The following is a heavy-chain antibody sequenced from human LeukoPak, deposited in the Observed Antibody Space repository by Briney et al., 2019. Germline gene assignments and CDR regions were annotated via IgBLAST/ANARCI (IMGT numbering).Heavy chain of an antibody. CDR1: GYSLSSGYY. V-gene: IGHV4-38-2*02. CDR2: ISHSGST. Sequence: SETLSLTCTVSGYSLSSGYYWGWIRQPPGKGLEWIGSISHSGSTYYKPSLKSRVTISVDTSKNQFSLKLRSVTAADTAVYYCASSWFAVAGTETKWFDRWGEGTVVTVSS. CDR3: ASSWFAVAGTETKWFDR. D-gene: IGHD6-19*01. J-gene: IGHJ5*02.